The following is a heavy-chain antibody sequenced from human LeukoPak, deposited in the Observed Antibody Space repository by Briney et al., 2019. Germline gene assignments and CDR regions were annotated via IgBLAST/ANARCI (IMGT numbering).Heavy chain of an antibody. CDR1: GLPLSSYA. J-gene: IGHJ4*02. Sequence: PGRSLRLSCAASGLPLSSYAMQWVRQAPGKGLERDSYISSSGSRIYYADYVKGRFTSSRDNAKNSLYLQMNSLRAEDTAVYYCARSYCSGGSCYLGYGGQGTLVTVSS. CDR3: ARSYCSGGSCYLGY. CDR2: ISSSGSRI. D-gene: IGHD2-15*01. V-gene: IGHV3-48*03.